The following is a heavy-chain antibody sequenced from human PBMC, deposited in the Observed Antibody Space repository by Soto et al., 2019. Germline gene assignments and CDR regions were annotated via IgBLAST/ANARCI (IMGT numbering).Heavy chain of an antibody. V-gene: IGHV4-39*01. CDR3: ANTGSRYYYYGMDV. J-gene: IGHJ6*02. Sequence: PSETLSLTCTVSGGSISSSSYYWGWIRQPPGKGLEWIGSIYYSGSTYYNPSLKSRVTISVDTSKNQFSLKLSSVTAADTAVYYCANTGSRYYYYGMDVWGQGXTVTVYS. CDR2: IYYSGST. CDR1: GGSISSSSYY.